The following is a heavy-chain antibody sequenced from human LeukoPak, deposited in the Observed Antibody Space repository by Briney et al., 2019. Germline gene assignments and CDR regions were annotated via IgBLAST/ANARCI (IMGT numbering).Heavy chain of an antibody. J-gene: IGHJ3*02. CDR2: IIPIFGTA. CDR1: GGTFSSYA. CDR3: AREWELRDDAFDI. D-gene: IGHD1-26*01. V-gene: IGHV1-69*13. Sequence: GASVKVSCKASGGTFSSYAISWVRQAPGQGVEWMGGIIPIFGTANYAQKFQGRVTITADESTSTAYMELSSLRSEDTAVYYCAREWELRDDAFDIWGQGTMVTVSS.